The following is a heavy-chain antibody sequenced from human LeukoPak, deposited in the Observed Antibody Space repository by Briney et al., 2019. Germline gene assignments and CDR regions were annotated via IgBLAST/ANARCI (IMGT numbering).Heavy chain of an antibody. CDR2: IYYSGST. V-gene: IGHV4-31*03. CDR1: GGSISSGGYY. J-gene: IGHJ3*02. D-gene: IGHD3-10*01. CDR3: ARDSPAGSGPIISIAFDI. Sequence: SETLSLTCTVSGGSISSGGYYWSWIRQHPGKGLEWIEYIYYSGSTYYNPSLKSRVTISVDTSKNQFSLKLSSVTAADTAVYYCARDSPAGSGPIISIAFDIWGQGTMVTVSS.